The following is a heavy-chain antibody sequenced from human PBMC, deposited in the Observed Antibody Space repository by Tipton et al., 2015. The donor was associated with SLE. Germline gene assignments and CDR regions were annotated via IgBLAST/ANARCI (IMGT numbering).Heavy chain of an antibody. V-gene: IGHV1-8*01. J-gene: IGHJ4*02. CDR1: GYTFTSYD. Sequence: QSGAEVKKPGASVKVSYKASGYTFTSYDVIWVRQATGQGLEWMGSVNPNSGSTAYAQKFRGKFTMTRDTSIGTVYMELSSLRSEDTAVYYCARGIDDYYYGSGGTGFWGQGTLVTVSS. CDR2: VNPNSGST. CDR3: ARGIDDYYYGSGGTGF. D-gene: IGHD3-10*01.